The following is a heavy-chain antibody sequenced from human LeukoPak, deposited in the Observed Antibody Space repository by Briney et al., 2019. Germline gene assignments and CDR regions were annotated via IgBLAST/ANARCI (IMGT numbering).Heavy chain of an antibody. CDR2: ISSSSSTI. J-gene: IGHJ3*02. Sequence: GGSLRLSCAASGFTFSSYSMNWVRQAPGKGLEWVSYISSSSSTIYYADSVKGRFTISRDNAKNSLYLQMNSLRAEDTAVYYCAGGSRKAFDIWGQGTMVTVSS. CDR3: AGGSRKAFDI. V-gene: IGHV3-48*01. CDR1: GFTFSSYS. D-gene: IGHD1-14*01.